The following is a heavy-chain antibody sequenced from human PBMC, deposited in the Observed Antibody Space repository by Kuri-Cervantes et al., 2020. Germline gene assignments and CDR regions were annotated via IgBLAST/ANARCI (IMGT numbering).Heavy chain of an antibody. CDR1: GGSFSGYY. CDR3: APWLDSYYYYGMDV. V-gene: IGHV4-34*01. D-gene: IGHD6-19*01. CDR2: INHSGST. J-gene: IGHJ6*02. Sequence: SETLSLTCAVYGGSFSGYYWSWIRQPPGKGLEWIGEINHSGSTNYNPSLKSRVTISVDTSKNQFSLKLSSVTAADTAAYYCAPWLDSYYYYGMDVWGQGTTVTVSS.